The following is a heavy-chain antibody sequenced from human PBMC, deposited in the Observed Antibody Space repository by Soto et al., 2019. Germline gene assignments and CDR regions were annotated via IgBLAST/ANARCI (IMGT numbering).Heavy chain of an antibody. V-gene: IGHV3-23*01. Sequence: GGSLRLSCAASGFTFSSYAMSWVRQAPGKGLEWVSAISGSGGSTYYADSVKGRFTISRDNSKNTLYLQMNSLRAEDTAVYYCARLVYYYDSSGYYWGAFDIWGQGTMVTVSS. J-gene: IGHJ3*02. CDR2: ISGSGGST. D-gene: IGHD3-22*01. CDR3: ARLVYYYDSSGYYWGAFDI. CDR1: GFTFSSYA.